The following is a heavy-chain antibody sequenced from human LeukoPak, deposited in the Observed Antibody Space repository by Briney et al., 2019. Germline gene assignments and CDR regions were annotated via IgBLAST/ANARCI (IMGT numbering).Heavy chain of an antibody. CDR2: IKQDGSEK. CDR1: GFTFSDYY. Sequence: GGSLRLSCAASGFTFSDYYMSWVRQAPGKGLEWVANIKQDGSEKYYVDSVKGRFTISRDNAKNSLYLQMNSLRAEDTAVYYCARLGSMSQAFDIWGQGTMVTVSS. CDR3: ARLGSMSQAFDI. D-gene: IGHD2-2*01. J-gene: IGHJ3*02. V-gene: IGHV3-7*01.